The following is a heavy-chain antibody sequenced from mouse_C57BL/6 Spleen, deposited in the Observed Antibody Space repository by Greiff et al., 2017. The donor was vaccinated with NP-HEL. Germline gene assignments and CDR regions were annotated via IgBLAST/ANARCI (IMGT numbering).Heavy chain of an antibody. V-gene: IGHV1-55*01. CDR1: GYTFTSYW. D-gene: IGHD2-4*01. CDR2: IYPGSGST. CDR3: ARSGDYDHYFDY. Sequence: QLKQPGAELVKPGASVKMSCKASGYTFTSYWITWVKQRPGQGLEWIGDIYPGSGSTNYNEKFKSKATLTVDTSSSTAYMQLSSLTSEDSAVYYCARSGDYDHYFDYWGQGTTLTVSS. J-gene: IGHJ2*01.